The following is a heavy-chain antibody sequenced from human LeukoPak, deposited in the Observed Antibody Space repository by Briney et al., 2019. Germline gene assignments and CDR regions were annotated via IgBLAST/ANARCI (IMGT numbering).Heavy chain of an antibody. V-gene: IGHV1-69*06. J-gene: IGHJ4*02. D-gene: IGHD5-24*01. CDR3: ARAPRDGYRGGYYFDY. Sequence: SVKVSCKASGGTFSSYAISWVRQAPGQGLEWMGRIIPIFGTANYAQKFQGRVTITADKSTSTAYMELSSLRSEDTAVYYCARAPRDGYRGGYYFDYWGQGTLVTVSS. CDR2: IIPIFGTA. CDR1: GGTFSSYA.